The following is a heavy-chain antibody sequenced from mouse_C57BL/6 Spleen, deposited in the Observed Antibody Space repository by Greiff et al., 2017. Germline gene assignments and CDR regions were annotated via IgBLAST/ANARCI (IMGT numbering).Heavy chain of an antibody. CDR1: GFTFSSYT. CDR3: ARQGDYDEFAY. Sequence: EVMLVESGGGLVKPGGSLKLSCAASGFTFSSYTMSWVRQTPEKRLEWVATISGGGGNTYYPDSVKGRFTISRDNAKNTLYLQRSSLRSEDTALYYCARQGDYDEFAYWGQGTLVTVSA. V-gene: IGHV5-9*01. J-gene: IGHJ3*01. D-gene: IGHD2-4*01. CDR2: ISGGGGNT.